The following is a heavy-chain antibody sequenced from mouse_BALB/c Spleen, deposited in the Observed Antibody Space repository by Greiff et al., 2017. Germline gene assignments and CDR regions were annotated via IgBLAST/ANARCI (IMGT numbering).Heavy chain of an antibody. J-gene: IGHJ4*01. CDR3: VSDGYYVGAYAMDY. V-gene: IGHV10-1*02. CDR1: GFTFNTYA. D-gene: IGHD2-3*01. Sequence: EVKLVESGGGLVQPKGSLKLSCAASGFTFNTYAMNWVRQAPGKGLEWVARIRSKSNNYATYYADSVKDRFTISRDDSQSMLYLQMNNLKTEDTAMYYCVSDGYYVGAYAMDYWGQGTSVTVSS. CDR2: IRSKSNNYAT.